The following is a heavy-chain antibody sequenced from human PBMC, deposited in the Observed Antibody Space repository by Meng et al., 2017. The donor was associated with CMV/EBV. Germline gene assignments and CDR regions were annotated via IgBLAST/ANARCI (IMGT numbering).Heavy chain of an antibody. D-gene: IGHD1-1*01. CDR3: ARSDGGYWNPPFDY. CDR1: GFSLSNARMG. Sequence: SGFSLSNARMGVSWIRQPPGKALEWLAHIFSNDEKSYSTSLKSRLTISKDTSKSQVVLTMTNMDPVDTATYYCARSDGGYWNPPFDYWGQGTLVTVSS. CDR2: IFSNDEK. J-gene: IGHJ4*02. V-gene: IGHV2-26*01.